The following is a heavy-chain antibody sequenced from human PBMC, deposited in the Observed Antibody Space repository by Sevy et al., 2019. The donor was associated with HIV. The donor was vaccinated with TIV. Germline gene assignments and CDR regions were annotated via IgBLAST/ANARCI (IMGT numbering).Heavy chain of an antibody. V-gene: IGHV1-2*02. D-gene: IGHD3-3*01. Sequence: ASVKVFCKASGYTFTDTGYYVHWVRQAPGQGLEWMGWINPKSGATNDAQKFEGRVTMTRDTSVSTVNMELSRLRADDTAVYYCARESYDFWTGPVDYDYGLDVWGQGTTVTVSS. CDR3: ARESYDFWTGPVDYDYGLDV. CDR2: INPKSGAT. CDR1: GYTFTDTGYY. J-gene: IGHJ6*02.